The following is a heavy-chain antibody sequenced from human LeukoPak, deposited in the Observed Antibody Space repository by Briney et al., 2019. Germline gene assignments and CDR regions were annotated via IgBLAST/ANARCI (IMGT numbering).Heavy chain of an antibody. Sequence: GGSLRLSCAASGFTFSSYAMSWVRQAPGKGLEWVSSISGSGGSTSYADSVKGRVTISRDNSKSTLFLQMNSLRVEDTAVYYCAREWTATIGYYGMDVWGQETTVTVSS. CDR2: ISGSGGST. D-gene: IGHD1-7*01. CDR3: AREWTATIGYYGMDV. J-gene: IGHJ6*02. V-gene: IGHV3-23*01. CDR1: GFTFSSYA.